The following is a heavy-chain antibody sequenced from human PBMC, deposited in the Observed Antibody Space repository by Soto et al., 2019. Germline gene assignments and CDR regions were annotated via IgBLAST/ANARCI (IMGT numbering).Heavy chain of an antibody. J-gene: IGHJ4*02. CDR3: TGEDASGY. CDR2: ISRDGGTK. Sequence: QVPLVESGGGVVQPGRSLRLSCAGSGFPVSPYGMHWVRQAPGKGLEWGAVISRDGGTKYYADSGKGRFTISRGNSRNTLLLEMNSLRGDDMAVYYCTGEDASGYWGQGTLVTDS. D-gene: IGHD2-8*02. V-gene: IGHV3-30*03. CDR1: GFPVSPYG.